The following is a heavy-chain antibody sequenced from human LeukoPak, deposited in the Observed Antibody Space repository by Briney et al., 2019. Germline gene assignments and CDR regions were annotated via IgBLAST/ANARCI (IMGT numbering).Heavy chain of an antibody. CDR2: IYHSGST. CDR1: GGSISSSSYY. J-gene: IGHJ4*02. Sequence: SETLSLTCTVSGGSISSSSYYWGWIRQPPGKGLEWIGSIYHSGSTYYNPSLKSRVTISVDTSKNQFSLKLSSVTAADTAVYYCASLSIDYYDSSTDYWGQGTLVTVSS. D-gene: IGHD3-22*01. CDR3: ASLSIDYYDSSTDY. V-gene: IGHV4-39*01.